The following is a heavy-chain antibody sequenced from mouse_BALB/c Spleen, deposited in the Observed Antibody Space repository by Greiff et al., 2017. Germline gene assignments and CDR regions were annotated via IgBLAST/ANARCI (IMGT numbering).Heavy chain of an antibody. J-gene: IGHJ2*01. CDR1: GFTFSSYA. CDR3: ARQDSGTDY. V-gene: IGHV5-9-3*01. Sequence: EVNLVESGGGLVKPGGSLKLSCAASGFTFSSYAMSWVRQTPEKRLEWVATISSGGSYTYYPDSVKGRFTISRDNAKNTLYLQMSSLRSEDTAMYYCARQDSGTDYWGQGTTLTVSS. D-gene: IGHD4-1*01. CDR2: ISSGGSYT.